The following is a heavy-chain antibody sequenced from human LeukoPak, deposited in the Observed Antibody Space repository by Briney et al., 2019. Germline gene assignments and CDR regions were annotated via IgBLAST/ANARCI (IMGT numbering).Heavy chain of an antibody. D-gene: IGHD3-10*01. CDR3: ARGQAVVVRGVGVGGGDFDY. CDR2: ISAYNGNT. J-gene: IGHJ4*02. CDR1: GYTFSTYG. Sequence: ASVKVSCKASGYTFSTYGISWVRQAPGQGLEWMGWISAYNGNTNNAQKLQGRVTMTTDTSTSTAYMELRSLRSDYTAVYYCARGQAVVVRGVGVGGGDFDYWGQGTLVTVSS. V-gene: IGHV1-18*01.